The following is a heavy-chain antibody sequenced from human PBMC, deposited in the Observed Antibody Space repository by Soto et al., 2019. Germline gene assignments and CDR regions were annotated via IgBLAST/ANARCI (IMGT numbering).Heavy chain of an antibody. J-gene: IGHJ4*02. Sequence: SETLSLTCTVSGVSIINYYWSWILQPPWKGLEWIGYIYYSGSTNYNPSLKSRVTISVDTSKNQFSLKLSSVTAADTAVYYCARHMPHDHMWGSYRRTTIYYFDYWGQGTLVTVSS. D-gene: IGHD3-16*02. V-gene: IGHV4-59*08. CDR2: IYYSGST. CDR1: GVSIINYY. CDR3: ARHMPHDHMWGSYRRTTIYYFDY.